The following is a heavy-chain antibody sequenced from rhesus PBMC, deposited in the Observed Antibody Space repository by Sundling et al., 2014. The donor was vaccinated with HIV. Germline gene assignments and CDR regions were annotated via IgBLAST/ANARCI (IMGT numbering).Heavy chain of an antibody. CDR1: GFTFSDHY. J-gene: IGHJ4*01. Sequence: EVQLVESGGDLVQPGGSLRLSCAASGFTFSDHYIYWVRQAPGKGLEWVGFIRSKAFGGSPEYAASVTGRFTISRDESKSIAFLQMNSLKTEDTAVYYCARVSPYTSGWPGYFDYWGQGVLVTVSS. D-gene: IGHD6-31*01. CDR2: IRSKAFGGSP. V-gene: IGHV3-184*01. CDR3: ARVSPYTSGWPGYFDY.